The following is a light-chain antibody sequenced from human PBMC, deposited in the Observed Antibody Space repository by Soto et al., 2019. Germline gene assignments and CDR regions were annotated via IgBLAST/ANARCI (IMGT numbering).Light chain of an antibody. J-gene: IGKJ5*01. CDR3: QQYDNLPS. CDR1: QDISNY. V-gene: IGKV1-33*01. Sequence: DIPMTQSPSSLSASVGDRVTITCQASQDISNYLNWYQQKPGKAPKHLIYDATNLETGVPSRFSGSGSGTDFTFTTSSLQPEDIATYYCQQYDNLPSFGQGTRLEIK. CDR2: DAT.